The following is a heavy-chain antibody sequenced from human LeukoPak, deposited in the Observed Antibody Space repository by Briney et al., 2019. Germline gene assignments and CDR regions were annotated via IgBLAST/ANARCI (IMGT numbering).Heavy chain of an antibody. D-gene: IGHD4/OR15-4a*01. J-gene: IGHJ6*03. Sequence: GGSLRLSCAASGFTFSTYAMSWVRQAPGKGLEWLSTIGGGGRDTFYADSVKGRFAVSRDNSKNTLYLQMSSLRAEDTAVYFCAKNRGANYYNYYMDVWGKGTTVTVSS. V-gene: IGHV3-23*01. CDR3: AKNRGANYYNYYMDV. CDR2: IGGGGRDT. CDR1: GFTFSTYA.